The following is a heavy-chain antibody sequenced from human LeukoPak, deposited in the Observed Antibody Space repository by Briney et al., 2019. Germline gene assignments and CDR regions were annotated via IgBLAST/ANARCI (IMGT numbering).Heavy chain of an antibody. Sequence: GGSLRLSCTASGFTFGDYAMSWCRQAPGKGLEWVGLIRSKVYGGTTEYAASVKGRFTISRDDSKSHAYLQMISLKTEDTAVYYCTRDPYGSGSYPDYWGQEPWSPSPQ. CDR2: IRSKVYGGTT. V-gene: IGHV3-49*03. J-gene: IGHJ4*01. D-gene: IGHD3-10*01. CDR1: GFTFGDYA. CDR3: TRDPYGSGSYPDY.